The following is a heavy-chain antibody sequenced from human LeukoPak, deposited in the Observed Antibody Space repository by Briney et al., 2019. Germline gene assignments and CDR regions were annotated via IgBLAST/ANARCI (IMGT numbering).Heavy chain of an antibody. D-gene: IGHD6-6*01. CDR1: AFTFSDHY. V-gene: IGHV3-11*04. Sequence: GGSLRLSCAASAFTFSDHYMTWIRRAPGKGLEWISYISGTGLTIYYADSVKGRFTISGDNADNSLSLQMNSLRAEDTAVYYCARVIADSPHYYYYMDVWGKGTTVTVSS. J-gene: IGHJ6*03. CDR3: ARVIADSPHYYYYMDV. CDR2: ISGTGLTI.